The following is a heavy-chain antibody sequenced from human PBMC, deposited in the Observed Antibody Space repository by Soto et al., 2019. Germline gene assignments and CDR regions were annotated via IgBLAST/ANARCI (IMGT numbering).Heavy chain of an antibody. Sequence: PSETLSLTCTVSGGSISSGPYSWGWIRQPPGKGLEWIGTFYYSGSTNYNPSLESRVTISVDTSRNQFSLKVSSVTAADTAVYYCARQGFGVLHGLVDVWGQGTTVTVSS. D-gene: IGHD3-10*01. CDR1: GGSISSGPYS. V-gene: IGHV4-39*01. CDR3: ARQGFGVLHGLVDV. J-gene: IGHJ6*02. CDR2: FYYSGST.